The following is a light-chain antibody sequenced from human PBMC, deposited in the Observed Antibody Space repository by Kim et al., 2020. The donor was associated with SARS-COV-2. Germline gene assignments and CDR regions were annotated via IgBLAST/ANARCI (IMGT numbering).Light chain of an antibody. CDR2: KAS. J-gene: IGKJ1*01. V-gene: IGKV1-5*03. Sequence: SASVGDRVTITCRASQSISSLLASYQQTPGKAPKLLIYKASNVESGVPSRFSGSASGTEFTLTISSLQPDDFAIYYCQQYNSRRTFGQGTKVDIK. CDR1: QSISSL. CDR3: QQYNSRRT.